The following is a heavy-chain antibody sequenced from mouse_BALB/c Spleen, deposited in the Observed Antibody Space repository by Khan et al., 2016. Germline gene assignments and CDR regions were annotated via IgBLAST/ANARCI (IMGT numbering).Heavy chain of an antibody. CDR3: AGDSAGYWYCDG. Sequence: VQLQESGPGLVKPSQSLFLACSITGFPITSGYYWIWIRQSPGKPLEWMGYITHSGETFYNPSLQSPISITRETSKNQFFLQLNSVTTEDTAMYYCAGDSAGYWYCDGWGAGTTVTVSS. V-gene: IGHV12-3*02. CDR1: GFPITSGYY. J-gene: IGHJ1*01. CDR2: ITHSGET.